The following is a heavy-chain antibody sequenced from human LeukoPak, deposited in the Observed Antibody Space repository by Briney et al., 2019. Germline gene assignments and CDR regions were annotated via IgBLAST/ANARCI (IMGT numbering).Heavy chain of an antibody. D-gene: IGHD2-15*01. J-gene: IGHJ3*02. CDR1: GGSISSHY. CDR2: IYYSGST. CDR3: ARFSWADAFDI. V-gene: IGHV4-59*11. Sequence: SETLSLTCTVSGGSISSHYWSWLRQPPGKGMEWIGYIYYSGSTNYNPSLKSRVTISVDTSKNQFSMKLSSVTAADTAVYYCARFSWADAFDIWGQGTMVTVSS.